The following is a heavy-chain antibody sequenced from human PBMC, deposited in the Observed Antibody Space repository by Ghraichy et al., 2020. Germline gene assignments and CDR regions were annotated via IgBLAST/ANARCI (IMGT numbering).Heavy chain of an antibody. CDR2: ISGSGHNI. CDR3: AKGACTGTGCYMWFDP. Sequence: GGSLRLSCAASGFTFSNYAMTWVRQAPGKGLEWVSDISGSGHNINNADSVKGRFTISRDNSKNKLYLQMNSLRAEDTAIYYCAKGACTGTGCYMWFDPWGQGTLVTVSS. D-gene: IGHD2-2*02. V-gene: IGHV3-23*01. J-gene: IGHJ5*02. CDR1: GFTFSNYA.